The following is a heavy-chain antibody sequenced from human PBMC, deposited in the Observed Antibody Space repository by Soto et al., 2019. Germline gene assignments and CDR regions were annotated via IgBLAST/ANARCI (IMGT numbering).Heavy chain of an antibody. J-gene: IGHJ6*02. D-gene: IGHD6-19*01. V-gene: IGHV3-30-3*01. CDR3: ARDGYSSGWGGYYYYGMDV. CDR2: ISYDGSNK. Sequence: GGSLRLSCAASGFTFSSYAMHWVRQAPGKGLEWVAVISYDGSNKYYADSVKGRFTISRDNSKNTLYLQMNSLRAEDTAVYYCARDGYSSGWGGYYYYGMDVWGQRTTVTVSS. CDR1: GFTFSSYA.